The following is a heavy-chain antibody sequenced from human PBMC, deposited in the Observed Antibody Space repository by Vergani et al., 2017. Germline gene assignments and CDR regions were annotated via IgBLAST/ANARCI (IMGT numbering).Heavy chain of an antibody. CDR3: ARDLTLGYSGYDAHYYYYYGMDV. V-gene: IGHV3-21*01. D-gene: IGHD5-12*01. CDR2: ISSSSSYI. J-gene: IGHJ6*02. CDR1: GFTFSRYS. Sequence: EVQLVESGGGLVKPGGSLRLSCAASGFTFSRYSMNWVRQAPGKGLEWVSSISSSSSYIYYADSVKGRFTISRDKAKNSRYLQMNSLRAEDTAVYYCARDLTLGYSGYDAHYYYYYGMDVWGQGTTVTVSS.